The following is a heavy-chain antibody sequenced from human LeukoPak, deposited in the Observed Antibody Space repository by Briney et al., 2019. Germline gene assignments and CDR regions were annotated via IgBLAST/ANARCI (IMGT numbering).Heavy chain of an antibody. V-gene: IGHV3-30-3*01. Sequence: GRSLRLSCAASGFTFSSYAMHWVRQAPGKGLEWVAVISYDGSNKYYADSVKGRFTISRDNSKNTLYLQMNSLRAEDTAVYYCAKDLFVVTANSGYWGQGTLVTVSS. D-gene: IGHD2-21*02. CDR2: ISYDGSNK. CDR3: AKDLFVVTANSGY. CDR1: GFTFSSYA. J-gene: IGHJ4*02.